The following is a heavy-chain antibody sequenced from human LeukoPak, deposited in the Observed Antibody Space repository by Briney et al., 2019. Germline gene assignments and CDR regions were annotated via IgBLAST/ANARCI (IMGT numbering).Heavy chain of an antibody. CDR2: IYSGGTT. V-gene: IGHV3-66*01. J-gene: IGHJ6*03. D-gene: IGHD6-13*01. CDR1: GFTVSSNY. CDR3: ARDRWSIAAAGIYVDV. Sequence: GGSLRLSCAVSGFTVSSNYMSWVRQAPGKGLEWVSVIYSGGTTYYADSVKGRFTISRDNSKKTLYLQMNSLRAEDTAVYYCARDRWSIAAAGIYVDVWGKGTTVTVSS.